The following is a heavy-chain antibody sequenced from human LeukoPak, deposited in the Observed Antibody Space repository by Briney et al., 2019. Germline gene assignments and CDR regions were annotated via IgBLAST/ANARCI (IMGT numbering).Heavy chain of an antibody. CDR3: VRGGHPEAVDI. J-gene: IGHJ3*02. D-gene: IGHD1-14*01. CDR1: GFTFSTYD. Sequence: PGGTLRLSCAASGFTFSTYDMHWVRQATGNGLEWVTGIGKGSATYYLGSVKARFTISRENAKESLYLQINSLRADGTAVYYCVRGGHPEAVDIWGQGAMVTVAS. V-gene: IGHV3-13*01. CDR2: IGKGSAT.